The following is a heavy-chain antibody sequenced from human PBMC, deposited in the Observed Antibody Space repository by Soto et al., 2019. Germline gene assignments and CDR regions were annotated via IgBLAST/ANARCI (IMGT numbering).Heavy chain of an antibody. V-gene: IGHV1-2*04. D-gene: IGHD6-6*01. CDR1: GYTFTGYY. Sequence: ASVKVFCKASGYTFTGYYMHWVRQAPGQGLEWMGWINPNSGGTNYAQKFQGWVTMTRDTSISTAYMELSRLRSDDTAVYYCARERYSSSSGGYYYYYGMDVWGQGTTVTVSS. CDR3: ARERYSSSSGGYYYYYGMDV. CDR2: INPNSGGT. J-gene: IGHJ6*02.